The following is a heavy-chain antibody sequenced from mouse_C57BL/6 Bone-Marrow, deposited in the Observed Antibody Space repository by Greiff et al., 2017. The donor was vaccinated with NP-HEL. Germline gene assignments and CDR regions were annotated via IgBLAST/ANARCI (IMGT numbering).Heavy chain of an antibody. D-gene: IGHD2-1*01. Sequence: EVMLVESGGGLVKPGGSLKLSCAASGFTFSSYTMSWVRQTPEKRLEWVATISGGGGNTYYPDSVKGRFTISRDNAKNTLYLQMSSLRSEDTALYYCARRGVYYGTKGYYFDYWGQGTTLTVSS. CDR2: ISGGGGNT. CDR1: GFTFSSYT. V-gene: IGHV5-9*01. J-gene: IGHJ2*01. CDR3: ARRGVYYGTKGYYFDY.